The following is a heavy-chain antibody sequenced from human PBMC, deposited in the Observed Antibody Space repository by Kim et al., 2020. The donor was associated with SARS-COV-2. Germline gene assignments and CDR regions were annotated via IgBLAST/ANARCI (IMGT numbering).Heavy chain of an antibody. Sequence: VKGRFTISRDDSKSIAYLQMNSLKTEDTAVFYCTRTYYYDSSGYLDAFDIWGQGTMVTVSS. CDR3: TRTYYYDSSGYLDAFDI. D-gene: IGHD3-22*01. J-gene: IGHJ3*02. V-gene: IGHV3-49*02.